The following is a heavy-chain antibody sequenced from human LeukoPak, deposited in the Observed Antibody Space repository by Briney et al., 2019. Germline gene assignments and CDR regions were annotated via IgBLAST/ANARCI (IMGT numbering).Heavy chain of an antibody. CDR2: ISSSSSYI. Sequence: PGGSLRLSCAASGFTFSSYSMNWVRQAPGKGLEWVSSISSSSSYIYYADSVKGRFTISRDNVKNSLYLQMNSLRAEDTAVYYCARDCGGSCYSGSVYWGQGTLVTVSS. V-gene: IGHV3-21*01. J-gene: IGHJ4*02. CDR3: ARDCGGSCYSGSVY. D-gene: IGHD2-15*01. CDR1: GFTFSSYS.